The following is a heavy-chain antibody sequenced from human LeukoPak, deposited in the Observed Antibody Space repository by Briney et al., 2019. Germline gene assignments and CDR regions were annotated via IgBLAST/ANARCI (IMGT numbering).Heavy chain of an antibody. CDR2: INHSGST. Sequence: SETLSLTCAVYGGSFSGYYWSWIRQPPGKGLEWIGDINHSGSTNYNPSLKSRVTISVDTSKNQFSLKLSSVTAADTAVYYCAREREMATIGSYFDYWGQGTLVTVSS. J-gene: IGHJ4*02. V-gene: IGHV4-34*01. CDR1: GGSFSGYY. CDR3: AREREMATIGSYFDY. D-gene: IGHD5-24*01.